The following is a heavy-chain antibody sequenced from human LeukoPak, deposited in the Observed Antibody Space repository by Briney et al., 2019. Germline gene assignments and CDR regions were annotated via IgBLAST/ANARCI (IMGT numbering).Heavy chain of an antibody. J-gene: IGHJ4*02. CDR2: INPNSGGT. D-gene: IGHD3-10*01. CDR3: ARDDPRGWYYFDY. Sequence: ASVKVSCKASGYTFTGYYMHWVRQAPGQGLEWMGWINPNSGGTNYAQKFQGRVTMTRDASNSTAYMELSRLRSDDTAVYYCARDDPRGWYYFDYWGQGTLVTVSS. CDR1: GYTFTGYY. V-gene: IGHV1-2*02.